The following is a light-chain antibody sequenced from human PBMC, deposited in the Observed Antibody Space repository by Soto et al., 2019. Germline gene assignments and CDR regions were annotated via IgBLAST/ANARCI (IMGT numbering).Light chain of an antibody. CDR3: QQYGSSPFT. CDR2: GAS. V-gene: IGKV3-20*01. CDR1: QSVTSSY. J-gene: IGKJ3*01. Sequence: EIVLTQSPGTLSLSPGERATLSCRASQSVTSSYLAWYQQKPGQAPRLLIYGASSRSTGIPDRFSGSGSGTDFTLTISRLEPEDFAVYYCQQYGSSPFTFGPGTKVDF.